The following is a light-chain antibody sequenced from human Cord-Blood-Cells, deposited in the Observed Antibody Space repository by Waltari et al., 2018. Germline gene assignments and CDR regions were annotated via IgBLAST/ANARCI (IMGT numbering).Light chain of an antibody. J-gene: IGLJ2*01. V-gene: IGLV2-8*01. CDR2: EVS. Sequence: QSALTQPPSASGSPGQSVTISCTGTSSDVGGYNYVSWYQQHPGKAPKLSIYEVSKRPSGVPDRCSGSKSGNTASLTVAGLQAEDEADYCCSSYAGSNNLVFGGGTELTVL. CDR3: SSYAGSNNLV. CDR1: SSDVGGYNY.